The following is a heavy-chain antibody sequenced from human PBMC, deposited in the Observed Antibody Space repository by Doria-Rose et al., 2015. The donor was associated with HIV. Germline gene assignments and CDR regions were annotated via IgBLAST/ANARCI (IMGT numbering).Heavy chain of an antibody. CDR3: ARIKSSRWYHKYYFDF. Sequence: QVTLKEPGPVLVKPTETLTLTCTVSGVSLSSPGMGVSWIRQPPGKALEWLAHSFSDDERSYKTTLKSRLTISRGTSKSQVVLTMTDMDPVDTATYYCARIKSSRWYHKYYFDFWGQGTLVIVSA. CDR2: SFSDDER. V-gene: IGHV2-26*01. CDR1: GVSLSSPGMG. J-gene: IGHJ4*02. D-gene: IGHD6-13*01.